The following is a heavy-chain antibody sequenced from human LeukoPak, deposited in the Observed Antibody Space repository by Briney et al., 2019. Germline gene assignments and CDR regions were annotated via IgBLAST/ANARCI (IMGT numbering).Heavy chain of an antibody. CDR1: GFTFSSYA. D-gene: IGHD3-9*01. CDR3: ARGGLEDFDRLLWSYYFDN. CDR2: ISYDGNNK. J-gene: IGHJ4*02. Sequence: HPGRSLRLSCAASGFTFSSYAMHWVRQAPDKGLEWVAVISYDGNNKYYRDSVKGRFTISRDNSKNTLYLQMNTLRAEDTAVYYCARGGLEDFDRLLWSYYFDNWGQGTLVTVSS. V-gene: IGHV3-30*04.